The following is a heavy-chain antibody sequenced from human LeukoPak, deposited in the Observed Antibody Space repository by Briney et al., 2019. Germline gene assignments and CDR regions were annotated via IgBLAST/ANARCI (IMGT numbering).Heavy chain of an antibody. CDR2: ISYNGTNK. CDR3: ARDRGGSGWYYFDY. CDR1: GFTFSIYA. Sequence: PGGSLRLSCAASGFTFSIYAIHWVRQAPGKGLEWVAGISYNGTNKYYADSLKGRFTISRDNSKNTLYLQTNSLRAEDTAVYYCARDRGGSGWYYFDYWGQGTLVTVSS. D-gene: IGHD6-19*01. V-gene: IGHV3-30-3*01. J-gene: IGHJ4*02.